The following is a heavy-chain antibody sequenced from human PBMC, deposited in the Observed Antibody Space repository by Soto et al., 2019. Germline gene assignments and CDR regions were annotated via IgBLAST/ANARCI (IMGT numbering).Heavy chain of an antibody. J-gene: IGHJ6*02. V-gene: IGHV1-69*01. CDR3: ARDRWYYGSGSYYDYYYYGMDV. Sequence: QVQLVQSGAEVKKPGSSVKVSCKASGGTFSSYAISWVRQAPGQGLEWMGGIIPIFGTANYAQKFQGRVTITADESTSKAYMELSSLRSEDTAVYYCARDRWYYGSGSYYDYYYYGMDVWGQGTTVTVSS. CDR2: IIPIFGTA. D-gene: IGHD3-10*01. CDR1: GGTFSSYA.